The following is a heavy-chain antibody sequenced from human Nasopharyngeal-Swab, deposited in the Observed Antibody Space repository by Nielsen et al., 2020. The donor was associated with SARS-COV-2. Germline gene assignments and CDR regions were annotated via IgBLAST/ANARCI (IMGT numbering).Heavy chain of an antibody. J-gene: IGHJ3*02. V-gene: IGHV4-39*01. CDR2: IYYSGST. D-gene: IGHD2-21*01. CDR3: ARRSMVVVSWVGAFDI. Sequence: SETLSLTCTVSGGSISSSSYYWGWIRQPPGKGLEWIGSIYYSGSTYYNPSLKSRVTISVDTSKNQFSLKLSFVTAADTAVYYCARRSMVVVSWVGAFDIWGQGTMVTVSS. CDR1: GGSISSSSYY.